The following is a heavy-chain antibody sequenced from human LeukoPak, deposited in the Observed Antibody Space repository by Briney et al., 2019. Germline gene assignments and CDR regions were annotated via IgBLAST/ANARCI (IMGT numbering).Heavy chain of an antibody. V-gene: IGHV3-30*18. CDR1: GFTFSSYG. CDR2: ISYDGSNK. J-gene: IGHJ4*02. D-gene: IGHD2-21*02. CDR3: AKHPDLSVGRAKFDY. Sequence: GRSLRLSCAASGFTFSSYGMHWVRQAPGKGLEWVAVISYDGSNKYYADSVKGRFTISRDNSKNTLYLLVNSLRAEDTAVYYCAKHPDLSVGRAKFDYWGQGTLVTVSS.